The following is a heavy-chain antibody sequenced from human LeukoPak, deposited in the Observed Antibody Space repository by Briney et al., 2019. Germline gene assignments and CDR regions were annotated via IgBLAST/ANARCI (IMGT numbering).Heavy chain of an antibody. Sequence: TSETLSLTCTVSGGSISGHYWSWIRQPPGKRLEWIGYVYDSGSTNYNPSLSSRVTISLDTSKNQFSLKLTSVTAADTAVYYCARLSGKWTWGQGTLVTVSS. V-gene: IGHV4-59*11. CDR2: VYDSGST. J-gene: IGHJ5*02. CDR3: ARLSGKWT. CDR1: GGSISGHY. D-gene: IGHD1-26*01.